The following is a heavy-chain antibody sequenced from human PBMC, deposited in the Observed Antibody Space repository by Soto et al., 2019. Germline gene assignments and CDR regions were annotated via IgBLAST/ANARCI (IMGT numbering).Heavy chain of an antibody. Sequence: GGSLRLSCAASGFTFSSYAMSWVRQAPWKGLEWVSAISVSGGSTYYADSVKGRFTISRDNSKNTLYLQMNSLRAEDTAVYYCAKDSRTVTKYYYYYGMDVWGQGTTVTVSS. V-gene: IGHV3-23*01. CDR1: GFTFSSYA. CDR2: ISVSGGST. D-gene: IGHD4-4*01. CDR3: AKDSRTVTKYYYYYGMDV. J-gene: IGHJ6*02.